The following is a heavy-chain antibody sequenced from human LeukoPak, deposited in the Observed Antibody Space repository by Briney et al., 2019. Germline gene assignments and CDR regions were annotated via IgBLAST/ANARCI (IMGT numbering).Heavy chain of an antibody. CDR1: GFTFSSYS. J-gene: IGHJ4*02. CDR2: ISSSSTI. CDR3: ARDYGTRGYRYFDY. Sequence: GGSLRLSCAASGFTFSSYSMNWVRQAPGKGLEWVSYISSSSTIYYADSVKGRFTISRDNAKNSLYLQMNSLRDEDTAVYYCARDYGTRGYRYFDYWGQGTLVTVSS. D-gene: IGHD2-15*01. V-gene: IGHV3-48*02.